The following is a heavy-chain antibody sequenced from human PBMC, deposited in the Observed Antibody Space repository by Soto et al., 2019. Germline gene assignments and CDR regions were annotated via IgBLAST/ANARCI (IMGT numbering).Heavy chain of an antibody. CDR2: IIPILGIA. CDR3: ARAQWEIADFDI. J-gene: IGHJ3*02. V-gene: IGHV1-69*02. CDR1: GVTLSTYT. D-gene: IGHD1-26*01. Sequence: QVQLVQSGAEVKELGSSVKVACKVSGVTLSTYTRSWGRHAPGQGIELIGRIIPILGIAHYAKRFQCRLKITADTATCTAYMELSSLKSEDTAMYYCARAQWEIADFDIRGQGTKVTVYS.